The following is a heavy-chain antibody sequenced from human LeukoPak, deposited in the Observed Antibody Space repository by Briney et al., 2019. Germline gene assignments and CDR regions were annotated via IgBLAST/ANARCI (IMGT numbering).Heavy chain of an antibody. Sequence: GASVKVSCKASGYTFGAYYMYWVRQAPGQGLEWMGWIRPNSGGTNYTQKFQGRVTMTRDTSINTVYMELSRLRSDDTAVYYCARASGSYWWFDSWGQGTLVTVSS. CDR1: GYTFGAYY. CDR3: ARASGSYWWFDS. V-gene: IGHV1-2*02. CDR2: IRPNSGGT. J-gene: IGHJ5*01. D-gene: IGHD1-26*01.